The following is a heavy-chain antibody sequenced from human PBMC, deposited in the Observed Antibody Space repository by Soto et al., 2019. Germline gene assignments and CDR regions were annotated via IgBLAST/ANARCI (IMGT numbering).Heavy chain of an antibody. D-gene: IGHD2-2*01. CDR2: MYHSGST. J-gene: IGHJ6*04. Sequence: SEAVSLTCTGSGGSISSSSYSWGWIREPPGKGLEWSGSMYHSGSTYYNTSLKSRVTISVDTSKHQFSLKLSSVTPADTAVYYCASQEVVPPANLGECTEVWGKGSTVT. CDR1: GGSISSSSYS. V-gene: IGHV4-39*01. CDR3: ASQEVVPPANLGECTEV.